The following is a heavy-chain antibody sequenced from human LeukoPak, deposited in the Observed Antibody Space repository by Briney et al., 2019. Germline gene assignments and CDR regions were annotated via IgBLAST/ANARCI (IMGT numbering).Heavy chain of an antibody. CDR2: ISSSGSTI. J-gene: IGHJ5*02. CDR3: ARDFGYCSSTSCYGWFDP. CDR1: GFTFSDYY. Sequence: GGSLRLSCAASGFTFSDYYMSWIRQAPGKGLEWVSYISSSGSTIYYADSVKGGFTISRDNAKNSLYLQMNSLRAEDTAVYYCARDFGYCSSTSCYGWFDPWGQGTLVTVSS. D-gene: IGHD2-2*03. V-gene: IGHV3-11*04.